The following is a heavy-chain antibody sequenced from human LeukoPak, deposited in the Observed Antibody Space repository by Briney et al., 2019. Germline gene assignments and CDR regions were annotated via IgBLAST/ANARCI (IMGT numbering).Heavy chain of an antibody. Sequence: GGALRLSCAASGFTFSSYAMSWGRQAPGKGLEVVSAIIGSAGSTYYADYVKGRVTISRDNSKNTLYLQMNSLRAEDTAVYYCANIGNYDSSGYYYVDYWGQGTLVTVSS. CDR1: GFTFSSYA. V-gene: IGHV3-23*01. J-gene: IGHJ4*02. CDR2: IIGSAGST. D-gene: IGHD3-22*01. CDR3: ANIGNYDSSGYYYVDY.